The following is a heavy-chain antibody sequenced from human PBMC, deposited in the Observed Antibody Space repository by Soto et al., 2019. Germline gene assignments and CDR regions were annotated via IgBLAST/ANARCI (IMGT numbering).Heavy chain of an antibody. V-gene: IGHV4-4*07. J-gene: IGHJ4*02. CDR2: IFSSGST. D-gene: IGHD5-12*01. CDR1: GGSISSYY. Sequence: SETLSLTCTVSGGSISSYYWSWIRQPAGKGLEWIGRIFSSGSTSFNPSLESRVAMSVDTSKNHFSLNLSSVTAADMAVYYCAREGSYSAYNFAHGIQLWSFDFWGQGALVTVSS. CDR3: AREGSYSAYNFAHGIQLWSFDF.